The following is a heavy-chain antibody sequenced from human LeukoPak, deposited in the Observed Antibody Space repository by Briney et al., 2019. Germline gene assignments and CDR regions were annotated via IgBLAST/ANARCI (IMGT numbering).Heavy chain of an antibody. CDR2: ISTTGSTI. CDR3: ARDRSSSGYYPFDY. Sequence: GGSLRLSCAASGFIFSSYSMNWVRQAPGKGLEWVSYISTTGSTIYYADSVKGRFTISRDNAKNSLYLQMNSLRDEDTAVYYCARDRSSSGYYPFDYWGQGTLVTVSS. CDR1: GFIFSSYS. J-gene: IGHJ4*02. V-gene: IGHV3-48*02. D-gene: IGHD3-22*01.